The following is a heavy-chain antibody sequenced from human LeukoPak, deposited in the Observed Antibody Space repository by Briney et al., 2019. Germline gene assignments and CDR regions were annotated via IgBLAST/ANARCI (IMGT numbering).Heavy chain of an antibody. CDR3: ARVAIGVVVAATSGSIDY. J-gene: IGHJ4*02. CDR2: ISAYNGNT. CDR1: GYTFTSYG. V-gene: IGHV1-18*04. D-gene: IGHD2-15*01. Sequence: ASVTVSCKASGYTFTSYGISWVRQAPGQGLEWMGWISAYNGNTNYAQKLQGRVTMTTDTSTSTAYMELRSLRSDDTAVYYCARVAIGVVVAATSGSIDYWGQGTLVTVSS.